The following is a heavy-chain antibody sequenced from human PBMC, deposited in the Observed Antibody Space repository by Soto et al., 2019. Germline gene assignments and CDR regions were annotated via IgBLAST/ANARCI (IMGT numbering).Heavy chain of an antibody. J-gene: IGHJ4*02. CDR1: GCSMSSYA. Sequence: PGGSLRLSCAASGCSMSSYAKCWVRQPPGTGLELVSTITGSGGSTYYADSVKGRFTISRENSMTTLYLQMNSLRADDTAVYYCVLWPPYYFDYWGQGTLVTVSS. CDR2: ITGSGGST. V-gene: IGHV3-23*01. D-gene: IGHD3-10*01. CDR3: VLWPPYYFDY.